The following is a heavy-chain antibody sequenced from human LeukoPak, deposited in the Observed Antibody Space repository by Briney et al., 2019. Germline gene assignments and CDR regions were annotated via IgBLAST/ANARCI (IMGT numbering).Heavy chain of an antibody. CDR1: GGTFSSYA. V-gene: IGHV1-69*05. CDR2: IIPIFGTA. CDR3: ARAHKNDSSSWYLDYYYYMDV. J-gene: IGHJ6*03. D-gene: IGHD6-13*01. Sequence: SVKVSCKASGGTFSSYAISWVRQAPGQGLEWMGGIIPIFGTANYAQKFQGRVTITTDGSTSTAYMELSSLRSEDTAVYYCARAHKNDSSSWYLDYYYYMDVWGKGTTVTVSS.